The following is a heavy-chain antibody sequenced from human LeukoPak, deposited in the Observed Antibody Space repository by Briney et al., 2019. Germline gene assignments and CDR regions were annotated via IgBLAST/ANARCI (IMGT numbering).Heavy chain of an antibody. CDR2: INPNSGGT. Sequence: AASVKVSCKASGYTFTGYYMHWVRQAPGQGLEWMGRINPNSGGTNYAQRFQGRVTMTRDTSISTAYMELSRLRSDDTAVYYCARNLEGGVQPDYWGQGTLVTVSS. J-gene: IGHJ4*02. CDR1: GYTFTGYY. V-gene: IGHV1-2*06. D-gene: IGHD1-14*01. CDR3: ARNLEGGVQPDY.